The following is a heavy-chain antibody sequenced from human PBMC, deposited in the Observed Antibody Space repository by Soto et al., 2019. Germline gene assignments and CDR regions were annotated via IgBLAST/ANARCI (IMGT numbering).Heavy chain of an antibody. Sequence: GGSLRLSCAASGFTFSSYSMNWVRQAPGKGLEWVSSISSSSSYIYYADSVKGRFTISRDNAKNSLYLQMNSLRAEDTAVYYCASSVWSGYYIGYWGQGTLVTVSS. J-gene: IGHJ4*02. V-gene: IGHV3-21*01. D-gene: IGHD3-3*01. CDR3: ASSVWSGYYIGY. CDR1: GFTFSSYS. CDR2: ISSSSSYI.